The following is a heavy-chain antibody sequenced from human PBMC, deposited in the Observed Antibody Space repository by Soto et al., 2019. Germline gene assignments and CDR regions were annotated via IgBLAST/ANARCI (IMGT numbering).Heavy chain of an antibody. CDR2: IYYSGST. D-gene: IGHD4-17*01. Sequence: SETLSLTCIVSGGSISSGGYYWSWIRQHPGKGLEWIGYIYYSGSTYYNPSLKSRVTISVDTSKNQFSLKLSSVTAADTAVYYCARGAYGGNSNYYYYYGMDVWGQGTTVTVSS. CDR3: ARGAYGGNSNYYYYYGMDV. J-gene: IGHJ6*02. V-gene: IGHV4-31*03. CDR1: GGSISSGGYY.